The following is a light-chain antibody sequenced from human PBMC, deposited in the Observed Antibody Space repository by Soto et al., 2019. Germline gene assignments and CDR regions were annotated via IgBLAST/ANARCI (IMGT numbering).Light chain of an antibody. Sequence: EIVMTQSPATLSVSPGERATLSCRASQSITRNLAWYQQKPGQAPRLLIYGASTRATDIPARFSGSGSGTEFTLTISSLQSEDFALYYCQQYNNWPLLFGGGTKVQIK. J-gene: IGKJ4*02. CDR2: GAS. V-gene: IGKV3-15*01. CDR1: QSITRN. CDR3: QQYNNWPLL.